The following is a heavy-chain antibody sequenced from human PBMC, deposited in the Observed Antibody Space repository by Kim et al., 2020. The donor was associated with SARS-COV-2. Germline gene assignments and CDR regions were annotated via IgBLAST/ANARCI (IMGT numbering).Heavy chain of an antibody. CDR3: ARERIAAAGTRLYYYYGMDV. D-gene: IGHD6-13*01. J-gene: IGHJ6*02. CDR1: GYTFTSYA. V-gene: IGHV1-3*01. Sequence: ASVKVSCKASGYTFTSYAMHWVRQAPGQRLEWMGWINAGNGNTKYSQKFQGRVTITRDTSASTAYMELSSLRSEDTAVYYCARERIAAAGTRLYYYYGMDVWGQGTTVTVSS. CDR2: INAGNGNT.